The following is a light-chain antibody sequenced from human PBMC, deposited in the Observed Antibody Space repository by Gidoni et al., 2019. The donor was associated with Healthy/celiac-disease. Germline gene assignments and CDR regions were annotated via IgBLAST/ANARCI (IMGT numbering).Light chain of an antibody. CDR2: GAS. V-gene: IGKV3-20*01. J-gene: IGKJ1*01. CDR3: QQYGSSPQT. Sequence: ELVLTQSPGTLSLSPGERATLCCRASQRVSSSYLAWYQQKPGQAPSLLIYGASSRATGIPDRFSGSGSGTDFTLPISRLEPEDFAVYYCQQYGSSPQTFGQGTKVEIK. CDR1: QRVSSSY.